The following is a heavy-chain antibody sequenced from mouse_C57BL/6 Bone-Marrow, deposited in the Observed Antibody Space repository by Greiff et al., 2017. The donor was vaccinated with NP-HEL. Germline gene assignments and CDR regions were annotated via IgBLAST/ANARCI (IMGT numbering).Heavy chain of an antibody. D-gene: IGHD1-1*01. J-gene: IGHJ2*01. Sequence: VQRVESGAELARPGASVKLSCKASGYTFTSYGISWVKQRTGQGLEWIGEIYPRSGNTYYNEKFKGKATLTADKSSSTAYMELRSLTSEDSAVYFCARPSFTTVEGDYWGQGTTLTVSS. CDR2: IYPRSGNT. CDR3: ARPSFTTVEGDY. CDR1: GYTFTSYG. V-gene: IGHV1-81*01.